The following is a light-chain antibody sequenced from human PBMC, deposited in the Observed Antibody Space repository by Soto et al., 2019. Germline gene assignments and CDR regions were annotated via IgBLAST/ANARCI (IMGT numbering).Light chain of an antibody. J-gene: IGLJ1*01. V-gene: IGLV2-14*01. CDR3: SSYRDTSKLV. CDR2: EVN. CDR1: SSDVGGYDY. Sequence: QLVLTQPASVSASPGQSITISCSGSSSDVGGYDYVSWYQQHPGKAPKLVIYEVNNRPSGVSDRFSGSKSGNTASLTISGVQADDEADYYCSSYRDTSKLVFGPGTKLTVL.